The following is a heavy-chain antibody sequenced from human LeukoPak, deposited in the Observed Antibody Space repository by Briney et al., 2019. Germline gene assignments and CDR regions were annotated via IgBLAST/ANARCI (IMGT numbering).Heavy chain of an antibody. V-gene: IGHV4-38-2*01. CDR3: VRHSIAGYYYYLDV. D-gene: IGHD2/OR15-2a*01. J-gene: IGHJ6*03. CDR1: GYSISSGHY. Sequence: SETLSLTCAVSGYSISSGHYWGWIRQPPGKGREWHGSGYHTGASYYNPSLESRVIISLDMSKNQISLKVTSVTAADTAVYHCVRHSIAGYYYYLDVWGKGTTVTVSS. CDR2: GYHTGAS.